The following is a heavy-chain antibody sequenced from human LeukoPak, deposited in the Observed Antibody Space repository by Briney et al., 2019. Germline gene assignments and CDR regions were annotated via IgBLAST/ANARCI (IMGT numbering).Heavy chain of an antibody. Sequence: GGSLRLSCSASGFPFSSVAMHWVRQAPGKGLEYVSAISDSGGSTYYADSVKGRFTISRDNSKNTLYLQMSSLRAEDTAVYFCVRGYSFGPYGMDVWGQGTTVTVSS. D-gene: IGHD2-15*01. CDR2: ISDSGGST. CDR1: GFPFSSVA. CDR3: VRGYSFGPYGMDV. V-gene: IGHV3-64D*09. J-gene: IGHJ6*02.